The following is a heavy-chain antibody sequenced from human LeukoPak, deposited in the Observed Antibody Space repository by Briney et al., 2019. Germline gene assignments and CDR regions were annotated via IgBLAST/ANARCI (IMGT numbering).Heavy chain of an antibody. CDR3: ARVKGDNNSGSSGYPGPFDS. Sequence: PSETLSLTCTVSGGSISSGDYFWSWIRQHPGEGLEWIAYISNSGRTYYKPSLKSRVDISLDTSQNQVSLKLRFLTAADTAVYYCARVKGDNNSGSSGYPGPFDSWGQGTLVTVSS. J-gene: IGHJ4*02. D-gene: IGHD3-22*01. CDR1: GGSISSGDYF. CDR2: ISNSGRT. V-gene: IGHV4-31*03.